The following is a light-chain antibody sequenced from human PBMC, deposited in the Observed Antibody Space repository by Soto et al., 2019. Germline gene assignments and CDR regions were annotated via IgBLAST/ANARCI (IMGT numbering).Light chain of an antibody. CDR2: GAS. V-gene: IGKV3-20*01. Sequence: EIVLTQSPGTLSLSPGERATLSCRASQSVSSSYLAWYQQKPGQAPRLLIYGASSRATGIPDRFSGSGSGTDFPLTISTLEPEDFVVYYCHQYGNSPYTFGQGTKLEIK. CDR1: QSVSSSY. J-gene: IGKJ2*01. CDR3: HQYGNSPYT.